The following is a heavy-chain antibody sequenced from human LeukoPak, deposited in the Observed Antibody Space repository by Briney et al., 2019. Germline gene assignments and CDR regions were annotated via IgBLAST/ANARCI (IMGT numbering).Heavy chain of an antibody. CDR2: IGGGGATT. V-gene: IGHV3-23*01. Sequence: PGGSLRLSCAASGFTFSSYAMSWVRQAPGKGLEWVSAIGGGGATTYYADSVKGRLTISRDNSKNTLYLQMNSLRAEDTAVYYCAKSAPIPPYCSSTSCQGWFDPWGQGTLVTVSS. D-gene: IGHD2-2*01. CDR3: AKSAPIPPYCSSTSCQGWFDP. J-gene: IGHJ5*02. CDR1: GFTFSSYA.